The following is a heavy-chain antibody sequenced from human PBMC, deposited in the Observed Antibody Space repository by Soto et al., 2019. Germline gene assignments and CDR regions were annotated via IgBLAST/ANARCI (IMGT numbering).Heavy chain of an antibody. Sequence: QVQLVQSGAEVKKPGSSVKVSCKASGGTFSSYAISWVRQAPGQGLEWMGGIIPIFGTANYAQKFQGRVTITADKSTSSAYMELSSLRSEDTAVYYCARDSRAQDIAAAGTDDAGYWFDPWGQGTLVTVSS. CDR2: IIPIFGTA. V-gene: IGHV1-69*06. D-gene: IGHD6-13*01. CDR3: ARDSRAQDIAAAGTDDAGYWFDP. J-gene: IGHJ5*02. CDR1: GGTFSSYA.